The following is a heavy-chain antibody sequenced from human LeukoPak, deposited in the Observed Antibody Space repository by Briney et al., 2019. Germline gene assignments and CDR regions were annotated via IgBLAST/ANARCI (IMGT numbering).Heavy chain of an antibody. CDR3: ARGKARRGSHRHNWWFDP. D-gene: IGHD1-26*01. CDR1: GYTFTSYD. CDR2: MNPNSGNT. V-gene: IGHV1-8*01. Sequence: ASVKVSCKASGYTFTSYDINWVRQATGQGLEWMGWMNPNSGNTGYAQKFQGRVTMTRNTSISTAYMELSSLRSEDTAVYYCARGKARRGSHRHNWWFDPWGQGTLVTVSS. J-gene: IGHJ5*02.